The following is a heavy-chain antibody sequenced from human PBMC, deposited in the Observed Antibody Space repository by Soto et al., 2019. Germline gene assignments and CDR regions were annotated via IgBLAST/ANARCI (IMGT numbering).Heavy chain of an antibody. CDR2: ILADYKT. Sequence: EVQLLESGGGLVEAGGSLTLSCEASGFTYSDYTMSWVRQAPGKVLECISVILADYKTYYTDSVRGRFTISRDNSKNTLYLEMNSLRAEDTAVYYCARRVNGYFGYWGQGALVTVSS. J-gene: IGHJ4*02. CDR1: GFTYSDYT. CDR3: ARRVNGYFGY. D-gene: IGHD2-8*01. V-gene: IGHV3-23*03.